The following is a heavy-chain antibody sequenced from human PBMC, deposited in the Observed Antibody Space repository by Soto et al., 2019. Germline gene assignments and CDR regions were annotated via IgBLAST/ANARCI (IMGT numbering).Heavy chain of an antibody. V-gene: IGHV3-30*03. CDR2: ISYDGGLQ. J-gene: IGHJ4*02. D-gene: IGHD5-18*01. CDR3: VSDRGYGHASVPYS. Sequence: QAQLVEYGGGVVQPGRSLRLSCAASGFTFSSYGMHWVRQAPGTGLEWVAVISYDGGLQHYADSVKGRFTISRDNSKNMVLRQMNSLRAEYTAVYYCVSDRGYGHASVPYSWGQGTLVSVSS. CDR1: GFTFSSYG.